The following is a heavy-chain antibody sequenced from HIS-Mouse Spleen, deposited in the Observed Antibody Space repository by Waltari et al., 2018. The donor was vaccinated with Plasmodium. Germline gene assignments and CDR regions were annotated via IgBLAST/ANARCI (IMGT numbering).Heavy chain of an antibody. CDR2: VSGYNGNT. J-gene: IGHJ4*02. V-gene: IGHV1-18*01. CDR1: GYAVSTTG. Sequence: VQLVHSATEGRRPPPPVKGSCRGYGYAVSTTGITWARPAPGQGLEWMGWVSGYNGNTNYAQKVQGRVTMTTDTSTSTAYMELRSLRSDDTAVYYCARLLPWVHGHFDYWGQGTLVTVSS. CDR3: ARLLPWVHGHFDY. D-gene: IGHD1-26*01.